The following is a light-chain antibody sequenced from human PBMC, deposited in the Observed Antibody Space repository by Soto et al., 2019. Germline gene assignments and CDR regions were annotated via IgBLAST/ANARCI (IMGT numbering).Light chain of an antibody. CDR2: GAS. CDR1: QSVSSN. J-gene: IGKJ3*01. Sequence: EIVMTQSPATLSVSPGERATLSCRASQSVSSNLAWYQQKPGQAPRLLIYGASTRATGIPARFSGSGSGTEFTLTISSLQSEDFAVYSCQQYNNWPPGFTFGPGTKVDIK. CDR3: QQYNNWPPGFT. V-gene: IGKV3-15*01.